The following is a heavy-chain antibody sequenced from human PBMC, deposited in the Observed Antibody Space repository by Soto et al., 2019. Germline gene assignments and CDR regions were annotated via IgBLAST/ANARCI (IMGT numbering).Heavy chain of an antibody. J-gene: IGHJ3*02. CDR1: GYTFTNYG. CDR3: ARGYMVRGVIDLGDAFDI. CDR2: IIPILDIA. Sequence: SVKVSCKASGYTFTNYGFSWVRQAPGQGLEWMGRIIPILDIANYAQKFQGRVTITADKSTSTAYMELSSLRSEDTAVYYCARGYMVRGVIDLGDAFDIWGQGTMVTVSS. D-gene: IGHD3-10*01. V-gene: IGHV1-69*04.